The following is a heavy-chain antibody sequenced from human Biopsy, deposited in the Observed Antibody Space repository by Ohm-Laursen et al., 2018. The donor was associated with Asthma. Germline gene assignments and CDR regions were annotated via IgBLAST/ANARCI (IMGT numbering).Heavy chain of an antibody. CDR2: TNERGVT. Sequence: GTLFLTCAVYPGSFSGFFWTWIRQSPGKGLEWIGETNERGVTNNNPSLKSRVIISIDTYWNRVSLKLTSVTAADTAVYYCARGPELDVWGQGTTVTVSS. CDR1: PGSFSGFF. V-gene: IGHV4-34*01. J-gene: IGHJ6*02. CDR3: ARGPELDV.